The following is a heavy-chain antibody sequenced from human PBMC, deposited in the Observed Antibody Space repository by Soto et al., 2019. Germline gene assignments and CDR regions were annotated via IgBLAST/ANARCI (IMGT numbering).Heavy chain of an antibody. Sequence: PSETLSLTCTVSGGSISSGGYYWSWIRQHPGKGLEWIGYIYYSGSTYYNPSLKSRVTISVDTSKNQFSLKLSSVTAADTAVYYCARALEDCSGGSCYEINYYFDYWGQGTLVTVSS. D-gene: IGHD2-15*01. CDR1: GGSISSGGYY. V-gene: IGHV4-31*03. J-gene: IGHJ4*02. CDR2: IYYSGST. CDR3: ARALEDCSGGSCYEINYYFDY.